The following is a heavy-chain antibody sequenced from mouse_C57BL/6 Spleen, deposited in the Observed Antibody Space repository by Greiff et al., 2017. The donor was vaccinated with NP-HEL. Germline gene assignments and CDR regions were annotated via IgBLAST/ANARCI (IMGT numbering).Heavy chain of an antibody. D-gene: IGHD1-1*01. Sequence: QVQLQQSGAELVKPGASVKISCKASGYAFSSYWMNWVKQRPGKGLEWIGQIYPGDGDTNYNGKFKGKATLTADKSSSTAYMQLSSLTSEDSAVYFCARPPYGRRNYAMDYWGQGTSVTVSS. CDR2: IYPGDGDT. CDR3: ARPPYGRRNYAMDY. CDR1: GYAFSSYW. J-gene: IGHJ4*01. V-gene: IGHV1-80*01.